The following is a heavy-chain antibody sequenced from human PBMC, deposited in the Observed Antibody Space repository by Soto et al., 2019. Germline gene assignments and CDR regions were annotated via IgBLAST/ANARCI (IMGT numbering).Heavy chain of an antibody. D-gene: IGHD2-15*01. J-gene: IGHJ6*02. CDR3: ARGDREDIAVVVGARPGEYGVDV. Sequence: QVQLVESGGGVVQPGRSLRLSCAASGFTFSSYAMHWVRQAPGKGLECVAVISYDGSNKFYRDSVKGRFNISRDNSKITLYLQINSLRYEDTAVYYCARGDREDIAVVVGARPGEYGVDVWGQGTTVTVSS. V-gene: IGHV3-30-3*01. CDR2: ISYDGSNK. CDR1: GFTFSSYA.